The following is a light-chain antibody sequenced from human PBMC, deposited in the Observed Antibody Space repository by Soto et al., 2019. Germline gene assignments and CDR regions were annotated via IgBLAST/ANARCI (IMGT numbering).Light chain of an antibody. CDR3: QQYNNWPLT. Sequence: EIVMTQSPATLSVSPGERATLSCRASQSVSSNLAWYQHKPGQAPRLLIYGASTRATGIPARFSGSGSGTEFTLTISSLQSEDFAIYSCQQYNNWPLTFGPGTKVDIK. J-gene: IGKJ3*01. V-gene: IGKV3-15*01. CDR2: GAS. CDR1: QSVSSN.